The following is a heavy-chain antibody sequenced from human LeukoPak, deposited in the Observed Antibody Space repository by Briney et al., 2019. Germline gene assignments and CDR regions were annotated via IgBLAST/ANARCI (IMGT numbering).Heavy chain of an antibody. J-gene: IGHJ4*02. CDR2: IYHSGST. D-gene: IGHD3-10*01. CDR1: GGSISSGGYY. CDR3: ARWAPSGGYYFDY. V-gene: IGHV4-30-2*01. Sequence: SETLSLTCTVSGGSISSGGYYWSWIRQPPGRGLEWIGYIYHSGSTYYNPSLKSRVTISVDTSKNQFSLKLSSVTAADTAVYYCARWAPSGGYYFDYWGQGTLVIVSS.